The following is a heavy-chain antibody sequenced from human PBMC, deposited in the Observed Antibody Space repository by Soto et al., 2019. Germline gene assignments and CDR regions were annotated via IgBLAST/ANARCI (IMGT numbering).Heavy chain of an antibody. CDR3: ARVAGYGSGSRHFDN. J-gene: IGHJ4*02. CDR2: TVAGSGNR. D-gene: IGHD3-10*01. V-gene: IGHV1-18*01. CDR1: GYTFMSYG. Sequence: QVQLMQSGAEVTKPGASVTLSCKTSGYTFMSYGLSWVRQAPGQGLEWMGWTVAGSGNRIYAQKFQDRINMTIDTSTNTGYMELRSLRSDDSALYFCARVAGYGSGSRHFDNWGQGTLVTVSS.